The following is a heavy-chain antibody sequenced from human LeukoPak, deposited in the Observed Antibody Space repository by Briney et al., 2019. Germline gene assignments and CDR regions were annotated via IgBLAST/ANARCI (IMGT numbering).Heavy chain of an antibody. CDR3: AKSLPPFGTTPFDY. D-gene: IGHD3-16*01. V-gene: IGHV3-23*01. CDR2: ISGSGGST. Sequence: GGSLRLSCAASGFTFSTYAMSWVRQAPGKGLEWVSAISGSGGSTYYADSVKGRFTISRDNSKNTLYVQMNSLRAEDTAIYYCAKSLPPFGTTPFDYWGQGTLVTVSS. J-gene: IGHJ4*02. CDR1: GFTFSTYA.